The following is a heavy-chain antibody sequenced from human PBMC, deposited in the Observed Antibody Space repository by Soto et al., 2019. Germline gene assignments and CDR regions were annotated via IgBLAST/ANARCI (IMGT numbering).Heavy chain of an antibody. CDR1: GSTIRGYY. D-gene: IGHD6-13*01. V-gene: IGHV4-59*01. J-gene: IGHJ4*02. CDR2: IYYTGST. Sequence: TLSLTCTVSGSTIRGYYWSWIRQSPGKGLEWIGSIYYTGSTNNNPSLKSRLTISVDTSTNQFSLNLRSLTAADSAMYYCERGAYSTIAAPDIWGQGTLVTVSS. CDR3: ERGAYSTIAAPDI.